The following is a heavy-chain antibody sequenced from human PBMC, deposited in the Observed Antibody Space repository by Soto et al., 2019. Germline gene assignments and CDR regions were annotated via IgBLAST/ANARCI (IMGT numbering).Heavy chain of an antibody. CDR3: ARQSIAVAGLRIRDAFDI. CDR2: IYYSGAT. CDR1: NGSIRNFY. Sequence: ASETLSLTCTVSNGSIRNFYWSWIRQPPGKGQEYIGFIYYSGATYYGPSLKSRVTISVDTSKNQFSLKLSSVTAADTAVYYCARQSIAVAGLRIRDAFDIWGQGTMVTVSS. D-gene: IGHD6-19*01. V-gene: IGHV4-59*08. J-gene: IGHJ3*02.